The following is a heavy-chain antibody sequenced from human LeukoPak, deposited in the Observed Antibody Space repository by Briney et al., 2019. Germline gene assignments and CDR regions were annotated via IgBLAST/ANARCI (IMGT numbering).Heavy chain of an antibody. CDR2: IIPILGIA. CDR1: GYTFTGYY. CDR3: ARDGAPVPKYCSGGSCYKSDY. Sequence: SVKVSCKASGYTFTGYYMHWVRQAPGQGLEWMGRIIPILGIANYAQKFQGRVTITADKSTSTAYMELSSLRSEDTAVYYCARDGAPVPKYCSGGSCYKSDYWGQGTLVTVSS. D-gene: IGHD2-15*01. J-gene: IGHJ4*02. V-gene: IGHV1-69*04.